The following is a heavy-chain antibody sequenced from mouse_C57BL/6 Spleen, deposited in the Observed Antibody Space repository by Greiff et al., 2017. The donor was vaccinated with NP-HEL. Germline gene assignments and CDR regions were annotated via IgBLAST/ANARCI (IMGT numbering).Heavy chain of an antibody. CDR2: IDPETGGT. CDR1: GYTFTDYE. D-gene: IGHD3-3*01. Sequence: VQLQQSGAELVRPGASVTLSCKASGYTFTDYEMHWVKQTPVHGLEWIGAIDPETGGTAYNQKFKGKAILTADKSSSTAYMELRSLTSEDSAVDYCTREGEGGTFAYWGQGTLVTVSA. J-gene: IGHJ3*01. CDR3: TREGEGGTFAY. V-gene: IGHV1-15*01.